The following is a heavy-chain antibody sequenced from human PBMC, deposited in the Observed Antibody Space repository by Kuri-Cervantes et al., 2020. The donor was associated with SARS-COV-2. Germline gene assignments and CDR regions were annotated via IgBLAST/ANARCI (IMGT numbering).Heavy chain of an antibody. J-gene: IGHJ6*02. CDR1: GYTFTGYY. CDR3: ARELVVVPAAEQNWYYYYGMDV. D-gene: IGHD2-2*01. V-gene: IGHV1-2*02. CDR2: INPNSGGT. Sequence: ASVKVSCKASGYTFTGYYMHWVRQAPGQGLEWMGWINPNSGGTNYAQKFQGRVTMTGDTSISTAYMELSRLRSDDTAVYYCARELVVVPAAEQNWYYYYGMDVWGQGTTVTVSS.